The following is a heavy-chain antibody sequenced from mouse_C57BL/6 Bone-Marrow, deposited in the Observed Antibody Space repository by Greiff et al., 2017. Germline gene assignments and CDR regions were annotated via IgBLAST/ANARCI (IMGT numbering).Heavy chain of an antibody. J-gene: IGHJ1*03. CDR3: ARGLMVTDWYFDV. CDR2: IYPRSGNT. D-gene: IGHD2-3*01. Sequence: QVQLQQSGAELARPGASVKLSCKASGYTFTSYGISWVKQRTGQGLEWIGEIYPRSGNTYYNEKFKGKATLTADKSSSTAYMELRSLTSEDSAVYDCARGLMVTDWYFDVWGTGTTVTVSA. CDR1: GYTFTSYG. V-gene: IGHV1-81*01.